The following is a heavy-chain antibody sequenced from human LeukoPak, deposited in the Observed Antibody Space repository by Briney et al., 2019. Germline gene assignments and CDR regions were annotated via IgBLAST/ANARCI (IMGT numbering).Heavy chain of an antibody. CDR2: IYHSGNT. J-gene: IGHJ1*01. D-gene: IGHD6-19*01. V-gene: IGHV4-4*02. CDR1: GFTFSNYAM. Sequence: GSLRLSCTFSGFTFSNYAMSWVRQAPGKGLEWIGEIYHSGNTNYNPSLKSRVTLSVDKSKNQLSLKVNSVTAADTAVYYCVANGWYSLEHWGQGTLVIVSS. CDR3: VANGWYSLEH.